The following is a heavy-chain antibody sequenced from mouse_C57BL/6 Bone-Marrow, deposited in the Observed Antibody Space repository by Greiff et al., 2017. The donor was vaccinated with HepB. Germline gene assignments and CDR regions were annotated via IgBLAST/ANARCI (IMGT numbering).Heavy chain of an antibody. CDR3: TYGNYVLDWYFDV. CDR1: GFNIKDDY. D-gene: IGHD2-1*01. Sequence: VQLQQPGAELVRPGASVKLSCTASGFNIKDDYMHWVKQRPEQGLEWIGWIDPENGDTEYASKFQGKATITADTSSNTAYLQLSSLTSEDTAVYYSTYGNYVLDWYFDVWGTGNTVTVSS. J-gene: IGHJ1*03. V-gene: IGHV14-4*01. CDR2: IDPENGDT.